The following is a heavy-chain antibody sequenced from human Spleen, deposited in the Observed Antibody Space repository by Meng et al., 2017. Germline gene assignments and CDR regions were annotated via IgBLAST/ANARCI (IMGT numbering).Heavy chain of an antibody. CDR2: IKPDGSEQ. CDR3: ASPILTGNGGKSGMHFDY. CDR1: GFTFSSYW. Sequence: GESLKISCAASGFTFSSYWMTWVRQAPGKGLEWVANIKPDGSEQNYVDSLKGRFTISRDNAKNSLYLQMNSLRAEDTAVYYCASPILTGNGGKSGMHFDYWGQGTLVTVSS. J-gene: IGHJ4*02. V-gene: IGHV3-7*01. D-gene: IGHD4-23*01.